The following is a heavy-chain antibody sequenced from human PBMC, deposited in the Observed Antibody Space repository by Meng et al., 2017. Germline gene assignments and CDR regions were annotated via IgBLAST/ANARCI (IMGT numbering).Heavy chain of an antibody. D-gene: IGHD6-13*01. V-gene: IGHV3-30*04. CDR3: ASSAREGIAAAEG. J-gene: IGHJ4*02. CDR1: GFTFSSYA. CDR2: ISYDGSNK. Sequence: GESLKISCAASGFTFSSYAMHWVRQAPGKGLEWVAVISYDGSNKYYADSVKGRFTISRDNSKNTLYLQMNSLRAEDTAVYYCASSAREGIAAAEGWGQGTLVTGAS.